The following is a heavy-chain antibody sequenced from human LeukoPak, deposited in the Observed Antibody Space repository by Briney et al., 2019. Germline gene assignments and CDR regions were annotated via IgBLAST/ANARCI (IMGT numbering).Heavy chain of an antibody. V-gene: IGHV3-7*03. CDR3: ARGTTVDY. Sequence: QSGGSLRLPCVASGLTFTTYWMSWLRQAPGKGLDWVANIKHDGSEMCYADSVKGRITISRDNAKTSLFLQMNSLRVEDTAMYYCARGTTVDYWGQGTLVTVSS. J-gene: IGHJ4*02. D-gene: IGHD4-17*01. CDR2: IKHDGSEM. CDR1: GLTFTTYW.